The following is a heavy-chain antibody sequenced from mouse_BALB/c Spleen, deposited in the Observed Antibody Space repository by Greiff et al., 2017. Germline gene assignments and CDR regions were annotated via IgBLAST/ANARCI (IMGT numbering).Heavy chain of an antibody. Sequence: EVQLQQSGPELVKPGASVKMSCKASGYTFTSYVMHWVKQKPGQGLEWIGYINPYNDGTKYNEKFKGKATLTSDKSTSTAYMGLSSLTSEDSAVYYCARGNYYGSSHAMDYWGQGTSVTVSS. V-gene: IGHV1-14*01. CDR1: GYTFTSYV. CDR2: INPYNDGT. J-gene: IGHJ4*01. CDR3: ARGNYYGSSHAMDY. D-gene: IGHD1-1*01.